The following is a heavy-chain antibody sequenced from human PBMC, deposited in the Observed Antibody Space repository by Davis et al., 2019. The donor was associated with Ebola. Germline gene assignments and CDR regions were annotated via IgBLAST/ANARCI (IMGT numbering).Heavy chain of an antibody. CDR1: GGSISSYY. CDR3: AGASFRYSSSSHAFDI. J-gene: IGHJ3*02. CDR2: IYYSGST. D-gene: IGHD6-6*01. V-gene: IGHV4-59*01. Sequence: AGSLRLSCTVSGGSISSYYWCWIRQPPRKGLEWMWIIYYSGSTNYNPSLKSRVTISVDTSKNQFSLKLSSVTAADTAVYYCAGASFRYSSSSHAFDIWGQGTMVTVSS.